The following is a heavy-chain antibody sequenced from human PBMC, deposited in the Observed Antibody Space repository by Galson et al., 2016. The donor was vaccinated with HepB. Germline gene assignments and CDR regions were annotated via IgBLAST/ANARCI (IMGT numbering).Heavy chain of an antibody. D-gene: IGHD1-26*01. CDR2: FYYSGTT. CDR1: GAPISSSSKY. V-gene: IGHV4-39*01. CDR3: ARGSRSGNYVGWGHWFDP. J-gene: IGHJ5*02. Sequence: SETLSLTCTFSGAPISSSSKYWGWIRQSPGKGLEWIGSFYYSGTTSGTTYYSPSLKSRVTISVDTSNNEFSLRLTSVTAADTAVYYCARGSRSGNYVGWGHWFDPWGQGALVTVSS.